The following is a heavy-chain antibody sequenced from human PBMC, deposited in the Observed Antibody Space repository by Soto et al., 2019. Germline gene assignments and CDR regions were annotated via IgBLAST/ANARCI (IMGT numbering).Heavy chain of an antibody. CDR2: ISHDGNTH. CDR1: GFTFKFYG. Sequence: VQMVESGGGVVQPGKSLRLSCETSGFTFKFYGMHWVRQAPGKGLECVAVISHDGNTHYYADSVKGRFTISRDNSKNTLYLLMTSLRLEDSSTYYCAKDRGGDCPDNSCYFGADYWGQGALVTVSS. D-gene: IGHD2-2*01. CDR3: AKDRGGDCPDNSCYFGADY. V-gene: IGHV3-30*18. J-gene: IGHJ4*02.